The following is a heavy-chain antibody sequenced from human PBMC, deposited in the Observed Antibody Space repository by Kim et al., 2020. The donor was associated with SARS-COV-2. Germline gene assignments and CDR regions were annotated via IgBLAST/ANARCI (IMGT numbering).Heavy chain of an antibody. V-gene: IGHV3-23*01. J-gene: IGHJ1*01. CDR2: ISGSGGST. CDR3: AKSSIMIVVEAPYFQH. Sequence: GGSLRLSCAASGFTFSSYAMSWVRQAPGKGLEWVSAISGSGGSTYYADSVKGRFTISRDNSKNTLYLQMNSLRAEDTAVYYCAKSSIMIVVEAPYFQHWGQGTLVTVSS. D-gene: IGHD3-22*01. CDR1: GFTFSSYA.